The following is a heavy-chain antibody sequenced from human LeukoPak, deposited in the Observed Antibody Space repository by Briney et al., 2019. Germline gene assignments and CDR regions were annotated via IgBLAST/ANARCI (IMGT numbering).Heavy chain of an antibody. J-gene: IGHJ5*02. D-gene: IGHD6-19*01. V-gene: IGHV4-39*01. CDR3: ASLTEGGGWYGGWFHP. Sequence: SGTLSLTCTVSGVSISSSSYYWGRLRQPPGKGLVWLGRIYYSGCTYYNPSLKSRGTISVDTSKNQFSLQLSTVTTADTAAYYCASLTEGGGWYGGWFHPWGEGTLVTVSS. CDR1: GVSISSSSYY. CDR2: IYYSGCT.